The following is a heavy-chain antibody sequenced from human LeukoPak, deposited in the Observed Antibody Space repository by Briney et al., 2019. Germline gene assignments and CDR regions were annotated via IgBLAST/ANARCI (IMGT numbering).Heavy chain of an antibody. CDR3: AKGGYCSITSCYTSWFDP. V-gene: IGHV3-23*01. J-gene: IGHJ5*02. CDR1: GFTFSSYA. CDR2: ISGSGGST. Sequence: PAGSLRLSCAASGFTFSSYAVSWDRQAPGKGLKWVSAISGSGGSTYYADSVKGRFTISRDISKNTLYLQMLSLRAEDTAVYYCAKGGYCSITSCYTSWFDPWGRGTLVTVSS. D-gene: IGHD2-2*02.